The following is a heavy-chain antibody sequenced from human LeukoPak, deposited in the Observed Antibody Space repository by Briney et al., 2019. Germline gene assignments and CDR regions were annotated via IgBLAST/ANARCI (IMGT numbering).Heavy chain of an antibody. CDR2: ISSSSSYI. Sequence: GGFLRLSCAASGFTFSSYSMNWVRQAPGKGLEWVSSISSSSSYIYYADSVKGRFTISRDNAKNSLYLQMNSLRAEDTAVYYCARGTTGTTPTDYWGQGTLVTVSS. J-gene: IGHJ4*02. CDR3: ARGTTGTTPTDY. CDR1: GFTFSSYS. D-gene: IGHD1-1*01. V-gene: IGHV3-21*01.